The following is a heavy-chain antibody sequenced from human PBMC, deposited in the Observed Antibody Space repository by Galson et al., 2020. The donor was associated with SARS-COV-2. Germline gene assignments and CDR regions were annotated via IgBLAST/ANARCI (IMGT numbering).Heavy chain of an antibody. CDR1: GFTFRSYE. Sequence: GGSLRLSCAASGFTFRSYEMSWVRQAPGKGLEWVSGISGSAGSTYYADSVKGRFSISRDNSKNTLFLHMNRLRADDTAVYSCAKAHYGPGNFLDYFDYWGQGTLVTVSS. V-gene: IGHV3-23*01. D-gene: IGHD3-10*01. CDR3: AKAHYGPGNFLDYFDY. CDR2: ISGSAGST. J-gene: IGHJ4*02.